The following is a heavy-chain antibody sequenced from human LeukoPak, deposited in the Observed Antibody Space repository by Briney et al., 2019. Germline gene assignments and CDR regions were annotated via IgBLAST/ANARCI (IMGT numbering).Heavy chain of an antibody. CDR2: ISSSSSTI. J-gene: IGHJ4*02. Sequence: GGSLRLPCAASGFTFSSYSMNWVRQAPGKGLEWVSYISSSSSTIYYADSVKGRFTISRDNAKNSLYLQMNSLRAEDTAVYYCARINSGSYSYWGQGTLVTVSS. D-gene: IGHD1-26*01. CDR3: ARINSGSYSY. CDR1: GFTFSSYS. V-gene: IGHV3-48*01.